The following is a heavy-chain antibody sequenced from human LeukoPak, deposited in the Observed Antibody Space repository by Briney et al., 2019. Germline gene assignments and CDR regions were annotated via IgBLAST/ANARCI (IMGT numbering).Heavy chain of an antibody. CDR2: IRSNSGGT. J-gene: IGHJ4*02. V-gene: IGHV1-2*02. D-gene: IGHD4-17*01. Sequence: ASVKVSCKASGYTFSDSYVHWVRQAPGQGLEWMGWIRSNSGGTNYAQKFQGRVTMTRDTSISTAYMELRRLRSDDTAAYYCARGKVDGDDFDYWGQGTLVTVSS. CDR3: ARGKVDGDDFDY. CDR1: GYTFSDSY.